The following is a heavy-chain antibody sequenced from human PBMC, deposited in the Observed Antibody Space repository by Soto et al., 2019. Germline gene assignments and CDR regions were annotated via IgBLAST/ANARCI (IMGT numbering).Heavy chain of an antibody. V-gene: IGHV4-39*01. J-gene: IGHJ3*02. D-gene: IGHD3-9*01. CDR3: ARRFPYDILTGYDIRKGGLDAFDI. Sequence: PSETLSLTRTVSGGSMRSSSYYWGCIRQPPGKGLDWIGSIYYSGSTYYNPSLNSRVTISVDTSKNQFSLKLSSVTAADTAVYYCARRFPYDILTGYDIRKGGLDAFDIWGQGTMVT. CDR2: IYYSGST. CDR1: GGSMRSSSYY.